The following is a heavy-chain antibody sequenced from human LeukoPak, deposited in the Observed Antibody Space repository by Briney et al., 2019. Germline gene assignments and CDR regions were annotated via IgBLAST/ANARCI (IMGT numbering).Heavy chain of an antibody. CDR3: AKDGGGISYYFDY. D-gene: IGHD6-13*01. CDR1: GFTFSSYA. J-gene: IGHJ4*02. V-gene: IGHV3-30*04. CDR2: ISYDGSNK. Sequence: GGSLRLSCAASGFTFSSYAMHWVRQAPGKGLEWVAVISYDGSNKYYADSVKGRFTISRDNSENTLYLQMNSLRAEDTAVYYCAKDGGGISYYFDYWGQGTLVTVSS.